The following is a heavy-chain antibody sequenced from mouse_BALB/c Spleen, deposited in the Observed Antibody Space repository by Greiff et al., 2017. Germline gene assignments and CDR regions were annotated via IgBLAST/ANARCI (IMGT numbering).Heavy chain of an antibody. CDR3: ARHYYGSYYYAMDY. CDR1: GFTFSSYG. V-gene: IGHV5-6-3*01. J-gene: IGHJ4*01. Sequence: EVKLMESGGGLVQPGGSLKLSCAASGFTFSSYGMSWVRQTPDKRLELVATINSNGGSTYYPDSVKGRFTISRDNAKNTLYLQMSSLKSEDTAMYYCARHYYGSYYYAMDYWGQGTSVTVSS. CDR2: INSNGGST. D-gene: IGHD1-1*01.